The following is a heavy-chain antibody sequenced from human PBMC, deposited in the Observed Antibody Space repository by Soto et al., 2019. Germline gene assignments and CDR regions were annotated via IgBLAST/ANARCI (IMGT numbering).Heavy chain of an antibody. V-gene: IGHV1-18*01. CDR2: ISAYNGNT. J-gene: IGHJ6*04. CDR3: AIDTLVAATSSPGVDYYYGMDV. CDR1: GYTFTSYG. Sequence: ASVKVSCKASGYTFTSYGISWVRQAPGQGLEWMGWISAYNGNTNYAQKLQGRVTMTTDTSTSTAYMELRSLRSDDTAVYYCAIDTLVAATSSPGVDYYYGMDVWGKGTTVTVAS. D-gene: IGHD2-15*01.